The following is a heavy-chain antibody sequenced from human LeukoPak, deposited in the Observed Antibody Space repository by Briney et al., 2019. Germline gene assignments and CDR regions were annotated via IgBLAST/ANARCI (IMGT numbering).Heavy chain of an antibody. CDR1: GFHFSTYG. V-gene: IGHV3-30*18. CDR2: ISNDGSNK. Sequence: GGSLRLSCAASGFHFSTYGMHWVRQAPGKGLERVAAISNDGSNKFYTDSVKGRFTISRDNPKTTMNLQMNSLRAEDTAVYYCAKGGGSIGRSYYFDYWGQGTLVTVSS. J-gene: IGHJ4*02. D-gene: IGHD2-15*01. CDR3: AKGGGSIGRSYYFDY.